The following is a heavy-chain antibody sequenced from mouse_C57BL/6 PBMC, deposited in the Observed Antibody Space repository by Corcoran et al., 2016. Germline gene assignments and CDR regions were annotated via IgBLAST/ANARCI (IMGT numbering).Heavy chain of an antibody. CDR1: GYTFTDYN. Sequence: EVQLQQSGPELLKPGASVKIPCKASGYTFTDYNMDWVKQSHGKSLEWIGDINPNNGGTIYNQKFKGKATLTVDKSSSTAYMELRSLTSEDTAVYYCARRVGSSFAYWGQGTLVTVSA. V-gene: IGHV1-18*01. CDR2: INPNNGGT. J-gene: IGHJ3*01. CDR3: ARRVGSSFAY. D-gene: IGHD1-3*01.